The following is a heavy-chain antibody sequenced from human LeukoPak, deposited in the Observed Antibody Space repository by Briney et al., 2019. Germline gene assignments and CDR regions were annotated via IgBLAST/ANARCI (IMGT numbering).Heavy chain of an antibody. D-gene: IGHD5-18*01. Sequence: ASVKVSCKASGYTFTSYAMHWVRQAPGQRLEWMGWINAGNGNTKYSQKFQGRVTITRDTSASTAYMELSSLRSEDTAVYYCAREALDSAMVFDHWGQGTPVTVSS. CDR2: INAGNGNT. V-gene: IGHV1-3*01. CDR1: GYTFTSYA. J-gene: IGHJ4*02. CDR3: AREALDSAMVFDH.